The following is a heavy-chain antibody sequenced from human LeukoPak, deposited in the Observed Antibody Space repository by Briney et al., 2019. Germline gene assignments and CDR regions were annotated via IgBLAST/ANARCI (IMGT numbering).Heavy chain of an antibody. J-gene: IGHJ4*02. Sequence: PSETLSLTCAVYGGSFSGYYWSWIRQPPGKGLEWIGEINHSGSTNYNPSLKSRVTISVDTSKNQFSLKLSSVTAADTAVYYCARGPSYNWKPRGFDYWGQGTLVTVSS. CDR1: GGSFSGYY. D-gene: IGHD1-20*01. CDR3: ARGPSYNWKPRGFDY. V-gene: IGHV4-34*01. CDR2: INHSGST.